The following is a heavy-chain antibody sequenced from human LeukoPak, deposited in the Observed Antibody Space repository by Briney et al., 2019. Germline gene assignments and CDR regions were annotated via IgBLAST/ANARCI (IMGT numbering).Heavy chain of an antibody. CDR1: GYTFTSYG. J-gene: IGHJ4*02. D-gene: IGHD3-10*01. CDR2: VSAYNGNA. Sequence: ASVKVSCKASGYTFTSYGISWVRQAPGQGLEWMGWVSAYNGNANYAQKLQGRVTMTTDTSTSTAYMELRSLRSDDTAVYYCARDATWYGSGFYFDYWGQGTLVTVSS. V-gene: IGHV1-18*01. CDR3: ARDATWYGSGFYFDY.